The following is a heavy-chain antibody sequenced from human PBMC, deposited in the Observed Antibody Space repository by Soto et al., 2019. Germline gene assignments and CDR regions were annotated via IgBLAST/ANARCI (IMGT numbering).Heavy chain of an antibody. V-gene: IGHV1-18*01. Sequence: ASVKVSCKASGYTFTSYGISWVRQAPGQGLEWMGWISAYNGNTNYAQKLQGRVTMTTDTSTSTAYMELRSLRSDDTAVYYCARDGPASTVVIKVNTCFDPWGQGTLVTVSP. CDR2: ISAYNGNT. CDR3: ARDGPASTVVIKVNTCFDP. CDR1: GYTFTSYG. J-gene: IGHJ5*02. D-gene: IGHD2-15*01.